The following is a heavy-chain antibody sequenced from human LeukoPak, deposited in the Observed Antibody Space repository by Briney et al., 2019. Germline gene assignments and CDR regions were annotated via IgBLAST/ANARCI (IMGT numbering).Heavy chain of an antibody. Sequence: SETLSLTCAVSGGSISSGGYSWSWIRQPPGKGLEWIGYIYHSGSTYYNPSLKSRVTISVDRSKNQFSLNLSSVTAADTAVYYCDRLTTNDWYFDLWGRGTLVTVSS. CDR2: IYHSGST. V-gene: IGHV4-30-2*01. CDR1: GGSISSGGYS. D-gene: IGHD2/OR15-2a*01. CDR3: DRLTTNDWYFDL. J-gene: IGHJ2*01.